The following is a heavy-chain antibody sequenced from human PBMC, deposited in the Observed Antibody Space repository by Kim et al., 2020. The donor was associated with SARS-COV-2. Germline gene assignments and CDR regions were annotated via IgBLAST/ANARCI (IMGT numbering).Heavy chain of an antibody. CDR1: GFTFSDYA. D-gene: IGHD2-21*01. CDR3: VKDQGRLSIKYYFDY. J-gene: IGHJ4*02. CDR2: ITSNGGRT. V-gene: IGHV3-64D*08. Sequence: GGSLRLSCSASGFTFSDYAMHWVRQAPGKGLQYVSAITSNGGRTYNADSVKGRFSISRDNSKNTLYLQMTSLRAEDTAVYYCVKDQGRLSIKYYFDYWGQGTLVTVSS.